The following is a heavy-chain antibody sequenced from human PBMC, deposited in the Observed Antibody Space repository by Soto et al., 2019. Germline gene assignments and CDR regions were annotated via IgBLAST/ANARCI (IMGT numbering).Heavy chain of an antibody. CDR1: GGTFSGHA. CDR3: ARGPNWGYRFDS. CDR2: LIPLFGTT. J-gene: IGHJ4*02. V-gene: IGHV1-69*06. D-gene: IGHD7-27*01. Sequence: QVQLVQSGAEVKKRGSSVKVSCEASGGTFSGHAISWVRQAPGQGPEWMGGLIPLFGTTQHAQNFQDRLTITADKSTSTAYMELTSLRFEDTAIYYCARGPNWGYRFDSWGQGTLVTVSS.